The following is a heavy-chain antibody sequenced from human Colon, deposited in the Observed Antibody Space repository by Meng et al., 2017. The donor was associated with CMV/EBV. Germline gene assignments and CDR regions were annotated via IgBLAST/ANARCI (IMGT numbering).Heavy chain of an antibody. Sequence: GESLKISCAASGFTFSIYAMSWVRQAPGKGLEWVSAITGRGDDTYHADSARGRLIISRDNSKSTLYLEMSSLRVEDTAIYFCAKGSTSSRPYYFDYWGQGTLVTVSS. CDR1: GFTFSIYA. CDR3: AKGSTSSRPYYFDY. J-gene: IGHJ4*02. V-gene: IGHV3-23*01. D-gene: IGHD2-2*01. CDR2: ITGRGDDT.